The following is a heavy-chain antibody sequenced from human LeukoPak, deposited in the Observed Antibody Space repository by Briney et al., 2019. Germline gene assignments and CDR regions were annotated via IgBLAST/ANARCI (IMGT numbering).Heavy chain of an antibody. D-gene: IGHD3-9*01. CDR3: ARVALTGYFDY. Sequence: PSETLSLTCAVYGGSFSGYYWSWIRQPPGKGLEWIGEINHSGSTNYNPSLKSRVTISVDTSKNQFSLKLSSVTAADTAVYYCARVALTGYFDYWGQGTLVTVSS. V-gene: IGHV4-34*01. CDR2: INHSGST. J-gene: IGHJ4*02. CDR1: GGSFSGYY.